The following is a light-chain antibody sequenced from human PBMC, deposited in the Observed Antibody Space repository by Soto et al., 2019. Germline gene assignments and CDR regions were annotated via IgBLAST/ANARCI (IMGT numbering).Light chain of an antibody. CDR2: GAS. J-gene: IGKJ1*01. CDR1: QSIGSKY. V-gene: IGKV3-20*01. CDR3: HQYSSPPWT. Sequence: EIVLTQSPGTLSLSPGERATLSCRVSQSIGSKYLAWYQQRPGQAPRLLIYGASSKFTGIPDRFSGSGSGTDFTLTISRLELEDFAVYYCHQYSSPPWTFGQGTKVEFK.